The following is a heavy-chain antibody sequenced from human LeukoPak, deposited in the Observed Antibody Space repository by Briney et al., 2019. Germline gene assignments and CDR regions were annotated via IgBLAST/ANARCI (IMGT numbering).Heavy chain of an antibody. Sequence: AGRSLRLSCAASGFTFSSYAMHWVRQAPGKGLEWVAVISYDGSNKYYADSVKGRFTISRDNSKNTLYLQMNSLRAEDTAVYYCARGYCSGGSCYSAPYYYYYYMDVWGKGTTVTVSS. CDR2: ISYDGSNK. CDR3: ARGYCSGGSCYSAPYYYYYYMDV. CDR1: GFTFSSYA. J-gene: IGHJ6*03. V-gene: IGHV3-30*04. D-gene: IGHD2-15*01.